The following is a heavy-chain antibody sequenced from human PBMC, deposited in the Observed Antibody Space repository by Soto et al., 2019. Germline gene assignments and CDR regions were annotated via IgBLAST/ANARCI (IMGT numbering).Heavy chain of an antibody. J-gene: IGHJ6*02. CDR3: ARAHYGDYGYGLDV. CDR1: GGSISSGGYS. V-gene: IGHV4-30-2*01. D-gene: IGHD4-17*01. CDR2: IYHSGST. Sequence: SETLSLTCTVSGGSISSGGYSWSWIRQPPGKGLEWVGYIYHSGSTYYNPSLKSRVTISVDRSKNQFSLKLSSVTAADTAVYYCARAHYGDYGYGLDVWGQGTTVTVSS.